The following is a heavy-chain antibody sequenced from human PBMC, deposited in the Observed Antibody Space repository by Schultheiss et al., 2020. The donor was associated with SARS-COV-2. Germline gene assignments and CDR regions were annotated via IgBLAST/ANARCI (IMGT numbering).Heavy chain of an antibody. V-gene: IGHV3-7*03. Sequence: GGSLRLSCAASGFTFSSYAMHWVRQAPGKGLEWVANIKQDGSEKYYVDSVKGRFTISRDNAKNSLYLQMNSLRAEDTAVYYCARMTTVGNYYYYYGMDVWGQGTTVTVSS. CDR1: GFTFSSYA. CDR3: ARMTTVGNYYYYYGMDV. CDR2: IKQDGSEK. D-gene: IGHD4-23*01. J-gene: IGHJ6*02.